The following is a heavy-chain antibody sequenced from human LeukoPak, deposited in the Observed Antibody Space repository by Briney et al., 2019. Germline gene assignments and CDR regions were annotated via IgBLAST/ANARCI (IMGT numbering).Heavy chain of an antibody. Sequence: GGSLRLSCAASEFTFSSHDMRWVRQAPGKGLEWVSSTVHIGTGTYYADSVKGRFTLSRDNSKNTLYLQMNSLRAEDTAVYYCAKGGYCSSTSCYTIPMDYWGQGTLVTVSS. V-gene: IGHV3-23*01. CDR2: TVHIGTGT. CDR3: AKGGYCSSTSCYTIPMDY. CDR1: EFTFSSHD. D-gene: IGHD2-2*02. J-gene: IGHJ4*02.